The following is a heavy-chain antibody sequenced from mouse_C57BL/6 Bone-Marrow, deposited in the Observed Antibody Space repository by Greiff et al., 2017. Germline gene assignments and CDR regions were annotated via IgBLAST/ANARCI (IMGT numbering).Heavy chain of an antibody. CDR1: GFNIKDDY. V-gene: IGHV14-4*01. CDR3: TTDYYGSSYRGYYAMDY. Sequence: EVQLQQSGAELVRPGASVKLSCTASGFNIKDDYMHWVKQRPEQGLEWIGWIDPENGDTEYASKFPGKATITADTSSNTAYLQLSSLTSEDTAVYYCTTDYYGSSYRGYYAMDYWGQGTSVTVSS. CDR2: IDPENGDT. D-gene: IGHD1-1*01. J-gene: IGHJ4*01.